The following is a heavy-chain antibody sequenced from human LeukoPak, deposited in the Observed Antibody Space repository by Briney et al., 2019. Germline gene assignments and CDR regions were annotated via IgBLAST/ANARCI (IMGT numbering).Heavy chain of an antibody. D-gene: IGHD4-23*01. J-gene: IGHJ4*02. Sequence: ASVTVSCKASGYTFTGYYMHWVRQAPGQGLEWMGWINPNSGGTNYAQKFQGRVTMTEDTSTDTAYMELSSLRSEDTAVYYCATDGTTVADYWGQGTLVTVSS. CDR1: GYTFTGYY. CDR3: ATDGTTVADY. V-gene: IGHV1-2*02. CDR2: INPNSGGT.